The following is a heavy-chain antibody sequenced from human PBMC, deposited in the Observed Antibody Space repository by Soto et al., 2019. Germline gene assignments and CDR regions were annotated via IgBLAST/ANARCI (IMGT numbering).Heavy chain of an antibody. CDR1: GCKFSTYG. D-gene: IGHD6-13*01. J-gene: IGHJ6*02. Sequence: GEALKSSWKASGCKFSTYGIACVRQMPGKGLEFMGVVYPITSQTTYSPSFQGQVTISADKSINTAYLEWGGLKASDTAMYYCARTAAAGKNYYGADVWGQGTTXTVSS. CDR3: ARTAAAGKNYYGADV. V-gene: IGHV5-51*01. CDR2: VYPITSQT.